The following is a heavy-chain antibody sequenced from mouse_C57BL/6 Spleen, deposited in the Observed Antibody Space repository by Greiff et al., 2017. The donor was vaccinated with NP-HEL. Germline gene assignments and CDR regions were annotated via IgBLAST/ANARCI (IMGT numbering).Heavy chain of an antibody. CDR2: IHPNSGST. CDR1: GYTFTSYW. J-gene: IGHJ3*01. CDR3: ARSMGTGTFAY. V-gene: IGHV1-64*01. D-gene: IGHD4-1*01. Sequence: VQLQQPGAELVKPGASVKLSCKASGYTFTSYWMHWVKQRPGQGLEWIGMIHPNSGSTNYNEKFKSKATLTVDKSSSTAYMQLSSLTSEDSAVYYCARSMGTGTFAYWGQGTLVTVSA.